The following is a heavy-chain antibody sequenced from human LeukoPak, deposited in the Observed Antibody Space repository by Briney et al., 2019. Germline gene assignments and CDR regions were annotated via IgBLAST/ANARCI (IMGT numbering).Heavy chain of an antibody. CDR1: GYTFTSYG. J-gene: IGHJ4*02. V-gene: IGHV1-18*04. CDR3: ARAGGVVVPAAIFDY. D-gene: IGHD2-2*01. Sequence: GASVKVSCKASGYTFTSYGISWVRQAPGQGLEWMGWISAYNGNTNYAQKLQGRVTMTTDTSTSTACMELRSLRSDDTAVYYCARAGGVVVPAAIFDYWGQGTLVTVSS. CDR2: ISAYNGNT.